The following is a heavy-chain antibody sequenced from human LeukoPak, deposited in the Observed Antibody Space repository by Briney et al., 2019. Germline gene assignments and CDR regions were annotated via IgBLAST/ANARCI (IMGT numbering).Heavy chain of an antibody. CDR1: GFTFSDYY. CDR3: ARARYCSGGSCRGRINWFDP. D-gene: IGHD2-15*01. J-gene: IGHJ5*02. Sequence: GGSLRLSCAASGFTFSDYYMSWIRQAPGKGLEWVSYISSSSSYTNYADSAKGRFTISRDNAKNSLYLQMNSLRAEDTAVYYCARARYCSGGSCRGRINWFDPWGQGTLVTVSS. V-gene: IGHV3-11*06. CDR2: ISSSSSYT.